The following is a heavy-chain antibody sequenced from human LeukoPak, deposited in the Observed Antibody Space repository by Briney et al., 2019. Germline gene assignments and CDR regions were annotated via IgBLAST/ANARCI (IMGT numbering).Heavy chain of an antibody. Sequence: GGSLRLSCAASGFTFSSYWMHWLRQAPGKGLVWVSRIHSDGVGTSYADSVRGRFTISRDNAKNTVYLQMNRLRAEDTAVYYCARDQGSFDYWGQGTLVTVSS. CDR1: GFTFSSYW. CDR2: IHSDGVGT. J-gene: IGHJ4*02. V-gene: IGHV3-74*01. CDR3: ARDQGSFDY.